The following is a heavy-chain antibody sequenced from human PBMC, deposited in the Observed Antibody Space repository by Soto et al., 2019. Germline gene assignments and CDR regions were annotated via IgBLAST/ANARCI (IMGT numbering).Heavy chain of an antibody. CDR2: INPRGGGT. V-gene: IGHV1-46*03. D-gene: IGHD3-22*01. CDR3: GRDSGDYYDDSNRPYNAFDK. Sequence: QVQLVQSGAEVRKPGASVKVSCKTSGYIFTDHYIQWVRQAPGQGLEWMGMINPRGGGTTYTEGFQGRVAMTRDTSTSTVYLELSSLTPEDTAVYYCGRDSGDYYDDSNRPYNAFDKLGQGTLVTVSS. CDR1: GYIFTDHY. J-gene: IGHJ3*02.